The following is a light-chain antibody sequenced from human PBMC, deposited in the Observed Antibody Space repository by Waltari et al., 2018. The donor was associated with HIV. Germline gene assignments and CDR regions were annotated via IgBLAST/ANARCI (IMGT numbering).Light chain of an antibody. CDR1: SSNIGAGYD. V-gene: IGLV1-40*01. CDR3: QYYDSSMSGSV. Sequence: QSVLTQPPSVSGAPGQRVTISCTGSSSNIGAGYDVHWYQQLPGTAPKPLIYGNSNRPSGVPDQSSGSKSGSSASLAITGFQAEDEADYYCQYYDSSMSGSVFGGGTKLTVL. CDR2: GNS. J-gene: IGLJ2*01.